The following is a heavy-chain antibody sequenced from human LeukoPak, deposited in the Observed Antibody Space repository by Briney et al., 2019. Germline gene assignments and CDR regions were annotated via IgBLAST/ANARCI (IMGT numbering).Heavy chain of an antibody. CDR2: ISTSGGTI. CDR3: ARRIPFGC. V-gene: IGHV3-48*01. Sequence: PGGSLRLSCAASGFTFSSSSMNWVRQAPEKGLEWVSYISTSGGTIYYADSVKGRFTISRDNAKNSLYLQMDSLRAEDTAVYYCARRIPFGCWGQGTLVTVSS. J-gene: IGHJ4*02. CDR1: GFTFSSSS.